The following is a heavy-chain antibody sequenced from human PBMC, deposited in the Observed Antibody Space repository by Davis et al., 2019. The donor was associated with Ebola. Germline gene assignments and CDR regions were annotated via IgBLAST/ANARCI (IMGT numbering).Heavy chain of an antibody. Sequence: APVKVSCKASGYTFTSYAMNWVRQAPGQRLEWMGWINADNGYTKYSQHFQGRLTITRDTSASSAYMELSSLRSEDTGVYYCARIGLSGYNDYWGQGTLVTVSS. CDR1: GYTFTSYA. CDR2: INADNGYT. J-gene: IGHJ4*02. V-gene: IGHV1-3*01. D-gene: IGHD3-3*01. CDR3: ARIGLSGYNDY.